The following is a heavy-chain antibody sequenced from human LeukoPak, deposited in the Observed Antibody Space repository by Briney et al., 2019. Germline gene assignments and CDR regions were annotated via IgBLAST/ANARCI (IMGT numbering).Heavy chain of an antibody. CDR1: GYTFTGFY. CDR2: INPNSGDT. D-gene: IGHD6-13*01. V-gene: IGHV1-2*02. J-gene: IGHJ2*01. CDR3: ARSYVAAALLDL. Sequence: GASLKLSCKASGYTFTGFYMHWVRQAPGQGLEWIGSINPNSGDTNYADKFKGRVTMTRDTSISTAYMQLTRLRSDDTAVYYCARSYVAAALLDLGGRGTLVTVSS.